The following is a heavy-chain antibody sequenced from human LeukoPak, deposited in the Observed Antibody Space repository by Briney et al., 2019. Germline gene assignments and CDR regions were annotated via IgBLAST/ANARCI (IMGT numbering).Heavy chain of an antibody. CDR1: GYSFTTYW. D-gene: IGHD1-14*01. Sequence: GASLKISCKGSGYSFTTYWIAWVRQMPGKGLEWMGLIFPDDSKTRYSPSFQGQVTISADKSISTVYLQWSSLKASDTAIYYCARGDSKPLTSIWDNWFDSWGQGTLLTVSS. CDR2: IFPDDSKT. V-gene: IGHV5-51*01. CDR3: ARGDSKPLTSIWDNWFDS. J-gene: IGHJ5*01.